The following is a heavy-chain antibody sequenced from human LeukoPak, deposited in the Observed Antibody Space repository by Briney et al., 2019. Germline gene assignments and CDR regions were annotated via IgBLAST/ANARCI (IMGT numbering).Heavy chain of an antibody. J-gene: IGHJ6*03. CDR2: ISWNSGSI. D-gene: IGHD4-17*01. V-gene: IGHV3-9*01. Sequence: GGSLRLSCAASGFTFDDYAMHWVRQAPGKGLEWVSGISWNSGSIGYADSVKGRFTISRDNAKNSLYLQMNSLRAEDTALYYCAKDNYGDSIDYMDVWGKGTTVTVSS. CDR1: GFTFDDYA. CDR3: AKDNYGDSIDYMDV.